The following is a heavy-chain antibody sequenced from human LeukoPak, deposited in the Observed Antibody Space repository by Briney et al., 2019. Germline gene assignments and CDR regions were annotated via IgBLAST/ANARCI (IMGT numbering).Heavy chain of an antibody. CDR2: ISFDGSTE. D-gene: IGHD3-10*01. J-gene: IGHJ4*02. V-gene: IGHV3-30*04. CDR1: GFTFSNNA. Sequence: GGSLRLSCAASGFTFSNNAIHWVRQAPGKGLEWVALISFDGSTEKYADSVKGRFTISRDNSNNTLYLQMNGLGAEDTAVYYCARDNYGSGTYGYVDYWGQGALVTVSS. CDR3: ARDNYGSGTYGYVDY.